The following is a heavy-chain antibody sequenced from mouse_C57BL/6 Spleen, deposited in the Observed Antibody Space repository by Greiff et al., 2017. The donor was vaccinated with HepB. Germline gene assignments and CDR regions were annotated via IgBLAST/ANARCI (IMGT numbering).Heavy chain of an antibody. Sequence: QVQLQQSGAELVRPGASVKLSCKASGYTFTDYYINWVKQRPGQGLEWIARIYPGSGNTYYNEKFKGKATLTAEKSSSTAYMQLSSLTSEDSAVYFCASGGDYAMDYWGQGTSVTVSS. J-gene: IGHJ4*01. V-gene: IGHV1-76*01. CDR2: IYPGSGNT. CDR1: GYTFTDYY. D-gene: IGHD3-2*02. CDR3: ASGGDYAMDY.